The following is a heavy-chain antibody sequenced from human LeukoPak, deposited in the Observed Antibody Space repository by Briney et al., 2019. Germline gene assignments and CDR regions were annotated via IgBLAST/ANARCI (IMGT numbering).Heavy chain of an antibody. J-gene: IGHJ4*02. CDR2: INPNSGDT. Sequence: ASVKVSCKASGYTFTGYYMHWVRQAPGQGLEWMGWINPNSGDTSSAQKFQGRVTMTRDTSISTVYMELSSLRSDDTAVYYCARDYIDPGNYTPLGYWGQGTLVTVSS. V-gene: IGHV1-2*02. CDR3: ARDYIDPGNYTPLGY. D-gene: IGHD1-7*01. CDR1: GYTFTGYY.